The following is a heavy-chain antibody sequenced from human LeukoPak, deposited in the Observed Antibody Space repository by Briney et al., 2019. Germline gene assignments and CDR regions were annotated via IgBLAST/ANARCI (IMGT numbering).Heavy chain of an antibody. Sequence: SETLSLTCAVYGGSFSGYYWSWIRQPPGKGLEWIGEINHSGSTNYNPSLKSRVTISVDTSKNQFSLKLSSVTAAGTAVYYCARGGYYYGSGRPRNWFDPWGQGTLVTVSS. D-gene: IGHD3-10*01. V-gene: IGHV4-34*01. J-gene: IGHJ5*02. CDR3: ARGGYYYGSGRPRNWFDP. CDR1: GGSFSGYY. CDR2: INHSGST.